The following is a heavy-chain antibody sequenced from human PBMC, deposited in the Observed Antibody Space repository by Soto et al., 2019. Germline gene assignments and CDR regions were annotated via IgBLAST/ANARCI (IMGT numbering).Heavy chain of an antibody. V-gene: IGHV4-39*01. Sequence: PSETLSLTCTVSGGSISSSSYYWGWIRQPPGKGLEWIGSIYYSGSTYYNPSLKSRVTISVDTSKNQFSLKLSSVTAADTAVYYCAGQYYGFWSGYYYYFDYWGQGTLVTVSS. CDR2: IYYSGST. CDR1: GGSISSSSYY. CDR3: AGQYYGFWSGYYYYFDY. D-gene: IGHD3-3*01. J-gene: IGHJ4*02.